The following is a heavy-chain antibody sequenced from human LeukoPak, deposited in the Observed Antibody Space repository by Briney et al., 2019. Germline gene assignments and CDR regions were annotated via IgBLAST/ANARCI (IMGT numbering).Heavy chain of an antibody. J-gene: IGHJ6*02. CDR3: ARGVEYSSSSLGVNYYGMDV. Sequence: GASVNVSCKASGYTFTSYGISWVRQAPGQGLEWMGWISAYNGNTNYAQKLQGRVTMTTDTSTSTAYMELRSLRSDDTAVYYCARGVEYSSSSLGVNYYGMDVWGQGTTVTVSS. CDR2: ISAYNGNT. CDR1: GYTFTSYG. D-gene: IGHD6-6*01. V-gene: IGHV1-18*01.